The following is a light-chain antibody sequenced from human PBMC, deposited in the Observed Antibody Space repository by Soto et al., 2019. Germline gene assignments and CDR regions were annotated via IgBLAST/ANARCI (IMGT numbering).Light chain of an antibody. CDR3: QQYNTWPET. J-gene: IGKJ1*01. V-gene: IGKV3-15*01. CDR2: GAS. Sequence: EIVMTHSPATLSVSPGERATLSFSSSQSVSRNLAWYQQKPGQAPRLLIYGASTRATGIPARFSGSGSGTEFTLTINSLQSEDFAVYYCQQYNTWPETFGQGTKVDIK. CDR1: QSVSRN.